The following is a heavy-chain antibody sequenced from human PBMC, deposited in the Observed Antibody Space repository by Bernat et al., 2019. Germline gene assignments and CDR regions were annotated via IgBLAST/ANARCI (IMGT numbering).Heavy chain of an antibody. J-gene: IGHJ6*02. CDR2: ISYDGSNK. CDR3: ASDVMRQLGYSYYGMDV. CDR1: GFTFSSYG. D-gene: IGHD3-16*01. V-gene: IGHV3-30*03. Sequence: QVQLVESGGGVVQPGRSLRLSCAASGFTFSSYGMHWVRQAPGKGLEWVAVISYDGSNKYYADSVKGRFTISRDNAKNSLYLQMNSLRAEDTAVYYCASDVMRQLGYSYYGMDVWGQGTTVTVSS.